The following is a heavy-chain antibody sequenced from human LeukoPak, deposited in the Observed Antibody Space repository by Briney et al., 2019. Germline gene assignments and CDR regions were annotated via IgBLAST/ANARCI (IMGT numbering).Heavy chain of an antibody. CDR1: GFTFNTYW. D-gene: IGHD6-6*01. V-gene: IGHV3-7*03. Sequence: PGGSLRLSCAASGFTFNTYWMSWSRQAPGKGLEWVASINSDGSEGYYADVVKGRFTISRDNAKNSLYLQINSLRAEDTAVYYCARSSYSSSSSVWGQGTMVTVSS. CDR2: INSDGSEG. J-gene: IGHJ3*01. CDR3: ARSSYSSSSSV.